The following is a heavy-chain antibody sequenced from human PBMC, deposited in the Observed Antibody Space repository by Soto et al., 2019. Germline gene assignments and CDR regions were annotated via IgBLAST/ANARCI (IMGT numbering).Heavy chain of an antibody. J-gene: IGHJ6*02. D-gene: IGHD5-18*01. V-gene: IGHV4-31*03. CDR2: IYYSGST. Sequence: TLSLTCTVSGGSISSGGYYWSWIRQHPGKGLEWIGYIYYSGSTYYNPSLKSRVTISVDTSKNQFSLKLSSVTAADTAVYYCARDGVERLQLWSEAQKEDYYYYYGMDVWGQGTTVTVSS. CDR3: ARDGVERLQLWSEAQKEDYYYYYGMDV. CDR1: GGSISSGGYY.